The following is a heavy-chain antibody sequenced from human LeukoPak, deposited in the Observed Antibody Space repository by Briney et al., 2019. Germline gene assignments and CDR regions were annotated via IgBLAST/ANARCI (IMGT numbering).Heavy chain of an antibody. J-gene: IGHJ4*02. D-gene: IGHD5-12*01. Sequence: PSETLPLTCTASGDPISSHSDYKWTWIRQTPGRGLEWIGYIYYSGSTSYNPSLKSRVIISVDTSKNQFSLKLTSVTAADTAVYYCAREYSGFDYWAQGTLVTVSS. CDR3: AREYSGFDY. V-gene: IGHV4-61*08. CDR2: IYYSGST. CDR1: GDPISSHSDY.